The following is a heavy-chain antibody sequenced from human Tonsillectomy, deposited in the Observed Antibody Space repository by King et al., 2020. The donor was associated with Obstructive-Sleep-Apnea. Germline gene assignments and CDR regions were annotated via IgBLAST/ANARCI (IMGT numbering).Heavy chain of an antibody. D-gene: IGHD1-1*01. Sequence: VQLVESGAEVKKPGASVKVSCKASGYTFTSYDINWLRQATGQGPEWMGWMNPNSGKTGYVQKFQGRVTMTRDTSISTAYMELNSLTSDDTAVYYCISRGSRTADSWGQGTLVTVSS. J-gene: IGHJ4*02. CDR3: ISRGSRTADS. CDR2: MNPNSGKT. V-gene: IGHV1-8*01. CDR1: GYTFTSYD.